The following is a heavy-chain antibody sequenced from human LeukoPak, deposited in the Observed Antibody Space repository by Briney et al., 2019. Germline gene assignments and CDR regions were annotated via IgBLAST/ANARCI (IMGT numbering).Heavy chain of an antibody. D-gene: IGHD3-22*01. Sequence: GRSLRLSCAASGFTFSSYSMNWVRQAPGKGLEWVSYISSSSSTIYYADSVKGRFTISRDNAKNSLYLQMNSLRAEDTAVYYCAREGRDYYDSSGYYVSYYYGMDVWGQGTTVTVSS. J-gene: IGHJ6*02. V-gene: IGHV3-48*01. CDR3: AREGRDYYDSSGYYVSYYYGMDV. CDR1: GFTFSSYS. CDR2: ISSSSSTI.